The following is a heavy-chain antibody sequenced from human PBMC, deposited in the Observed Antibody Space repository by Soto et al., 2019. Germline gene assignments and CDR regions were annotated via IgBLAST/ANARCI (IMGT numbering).Heavy chain of an antibody. D-gene: IGHD3-22*01. CDR2: ISYDGSNK. CDR1: GVTFSSYG. V-gene: IGHV3-30*18. J-gene: IGHJ6*02. CDR3: AKDLSLYYYDSSGRPPYGMDV. Sequence: QVQLVESGGGVVQPGRSLRLSCAASGVTFSSYGMHWVRQAPGKGLEWVAVISYDGSNKYYADSVKGRFTISRDNSKNTLYLQMNSLRAEDTAVYYCAKDLSLYYYDSSGRPPYGMDVWGQGTTVTVSS.